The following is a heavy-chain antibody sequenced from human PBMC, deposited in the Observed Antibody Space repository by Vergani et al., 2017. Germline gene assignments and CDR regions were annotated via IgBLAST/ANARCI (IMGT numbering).Heavy chain of an antibody. CDR3: AREYSSTSGRAFDF. V-gene: IGHV3-48*01. CDR2: VSTGTKSQ. D-gene: IGHD2-2*01. CDR1: GFDFSSYI. J-gene: IGHJ3*01. Sequence: QLVESGGGWVQPGGSLRLSCVVSGFDFSSYIMNWVRQAPGKGLEWVSFVSTGTKSQSYAESVKGRFTISRDSAKNSLYLQMDSLRAEDTAVYYCAREYSSTSGRAFDFWGQGNKVPVSS.